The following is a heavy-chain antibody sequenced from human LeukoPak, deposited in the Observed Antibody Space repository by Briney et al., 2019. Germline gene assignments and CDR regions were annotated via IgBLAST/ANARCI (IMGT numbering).Heavy chain of an antibody. Sequence: PSETLSLTSTVSGGSISSYYWSWIRQPPEKGLEWIGYIYYSGSNNYNPSLKSRVTISVDTSKNKFSLKLSSVTAADTAVYYCARLYSGYDLYYYYYYGMDVWGKGTTVTVSS. CDR2: IYYSGSN. V-gene: IGHV4-59*01. CDR1: GGSISSYY. J-gene: IGHJ6*04. D-gene: IGHD5-12*01. CDR3: ARLYSGYDLYYYYYYGMDV.